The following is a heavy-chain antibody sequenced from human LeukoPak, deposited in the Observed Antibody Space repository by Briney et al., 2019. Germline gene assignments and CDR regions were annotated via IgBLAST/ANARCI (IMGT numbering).Heavy chain of an antibody. CDR1: GGSISSYY. CDR3: ARDKDGYSYGSYPV. Sequence: PSETLSLTCTVSGGSISSYYWSWIRQPPGKGLEWIGYIYYSGSTNYNPSLKSRVTISVDTSKNQFSLKLSSVTAAGTAVYYCARDKDGYSYGSYPVWGQGTLVTVSS. D-gene: IGHD5-18*01. CDR2: IYYSGST. V-gene: IGHV4-59*01. J-gene: IGHJ4*02.